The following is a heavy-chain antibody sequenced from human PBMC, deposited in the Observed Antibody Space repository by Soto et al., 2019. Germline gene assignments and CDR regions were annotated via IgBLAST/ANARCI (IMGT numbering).Heavy chain of an antibody. CDR2: IIPIFGTA. V-gene: IGHV1-69*01. Sequence: VKVSCKASGGTFSSYAISWVRRAPGQGLEWMGGIIPIFGTANYAQKFQGRVTITADESTSTAYMELSSLRSEDTAVYYCARGGNIVLMVYATAPAFDPWGQGTLVTVSS. J-gene: IGHJ5*02. CDR3: ARGGNIVLMVYATAPAFDP. D-gene: IGHD2-8*01. CDR1: GGTFSSYA.